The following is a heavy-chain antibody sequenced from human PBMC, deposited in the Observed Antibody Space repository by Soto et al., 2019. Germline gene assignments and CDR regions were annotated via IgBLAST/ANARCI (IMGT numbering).Heavy chain of an antibody. V-gene: IGHV3-30-3*01. CDR3: ARRLTPSVTAMGY. D-gene: IGHD2-21*02. Sequence: QVQLVESGGGVVQPGRSLRLSCSASGFTFSDYAINRVRQAPGKRLEWVASISGDGINKYIADSVKGRFIISRDNSKNTVLLQMSSLGPEDTAVYYCARRLTPSVTAMGYWGQGTLVTVSS. CDR2: ISGDGINK. CDR1: GFTFSDYA. J-gene: IGHJ4*02.